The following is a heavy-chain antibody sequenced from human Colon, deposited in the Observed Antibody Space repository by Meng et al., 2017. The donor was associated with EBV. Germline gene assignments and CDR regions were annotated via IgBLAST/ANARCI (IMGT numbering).Heavy chain of an antibody. J-gene: IGHJ4*02. CDR2: IYHSGRT. CDR3: TTLYGDSIS. V-gene: IGHV4-30-4*03. CDR1: GGSISSGDYY. D-gene: IGHD4-17*01. Sequence: QVQLQESGPGLVTPSQTLSLTCTVSGGSISSGDYYWSWIRQPPGKGLEWIGEIYHSGRTNYNPSVKSRVSMSVDKSQNHFSLRLSSVTAADTAVYYCTTLYGDSISWGQGTLVTVSS.